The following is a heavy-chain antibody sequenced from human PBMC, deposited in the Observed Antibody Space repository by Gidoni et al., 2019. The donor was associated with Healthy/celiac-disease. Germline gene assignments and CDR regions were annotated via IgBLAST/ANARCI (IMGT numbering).Heavy chain of an antibody. CDR3: ARDHQAGGGLDY. CDR1: GFTFSSYG. V-gene: IGHV3-33*01. Sequence: QVQLMESGGGVVQPRRSLRLTCAASGFTFSSYGMQWVSQAPGKGLVWVAVIWYDGSNKYYADSVKGRFTISRDNSKNTLYLQMNSLRAEDTAVYYCARDHQAGGGLDYWGQGTLVTVSS. J-gene: IGHJ4*02. CDR2: IWYDGSNK. D-gene: IGHD6-13*01.